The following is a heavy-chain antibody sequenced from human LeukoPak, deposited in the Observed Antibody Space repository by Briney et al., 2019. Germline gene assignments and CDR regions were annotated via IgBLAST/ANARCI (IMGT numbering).Heavy chain of an antibody. CDR1: GFTFSSYA. CDR3: ARDRRPAHCHDP. CDR2: ISYDGNNK. Sequence: VRSLRLSRAASGFTFSSYAMHCVPGAPSKGLEGVTVISYDGNNKYYADSVKGRFTISRDNSNNTLYLQMDSLRAEDTAVYYCARDRRPAHCHDPWGQGTLVTVSS. V-gene: IGHV3-30-3*01. J-gene: IGHJ5*02. D-gene: IGHD6-25*01.